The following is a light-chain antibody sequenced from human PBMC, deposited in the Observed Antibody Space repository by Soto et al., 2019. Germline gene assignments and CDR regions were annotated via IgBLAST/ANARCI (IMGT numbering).Light chain of an antibody. V-gene: IGKV1-39*01. CDR2: TPG. J-gene: IGKJ2*01. CDR3: PQSYSIPYT. Sequence: IQMTQSPSSLSASVGDRVTITCRASQRITTYLNWYQQKPGKDPKLLISTPGTLQRVVPSMFSGSGSRTDFTLPITALPPEDCPTYCCPQSYSIPYTLGPGTKLAIK. CDR1: QRITTY.